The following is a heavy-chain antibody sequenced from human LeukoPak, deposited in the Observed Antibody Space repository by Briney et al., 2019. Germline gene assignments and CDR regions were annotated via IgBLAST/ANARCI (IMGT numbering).Heavy chain of an antibody. V-gene: IGHV3-23*01. CDR1: GFTFSTYA. Sequence: PGGSLRLSCAASGFTFSTYAMSWVRQAPGKGLKWVSVISGSGGSTYYADSVKGRFTISRDNSKNTLYLQMNSLRAEDTAVYYCAKDGSSGDYYYFDYWGQGSLVTVSS. CDR3: AKDGSSGDYYYFDY. J-gene: IGHJ4*02. D-gene: IGHD3-22*01. CDR2: ISGSGGST.